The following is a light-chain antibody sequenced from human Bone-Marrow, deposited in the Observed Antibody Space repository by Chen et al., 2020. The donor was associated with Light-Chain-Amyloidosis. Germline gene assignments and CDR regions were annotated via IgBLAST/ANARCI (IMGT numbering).Light chain of an antibody. V-gene: IGLV6-57*02. CDR3: QSYDSSNQGVV. J-gene: IGLJ2*01. CDR1: SCRISSHY. Sequence: NFMLTQPHSVSESPGKTVTISCTGSSCRISSHYVQWYQPRPGNAPTTVIFEDNHRPSGVPDRFSGSIDSSSNSASLTISGLKTEDEADYYCQSYDSSNQGVVFGGGTKLTVL. CDR2: EDN.